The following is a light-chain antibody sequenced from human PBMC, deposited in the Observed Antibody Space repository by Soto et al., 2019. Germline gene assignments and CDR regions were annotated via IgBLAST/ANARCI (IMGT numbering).Light chain of an antibody. CDR2: DAS. Sequence: IVLTQSPATLSLSPGERATLSCRASQSVSSYLAWYQQKPGQAPRLLIYDASNRATGIPAGFSGSGSGTDFTLTISRLEPEDFAVYYCQQYGSSLLTFGGGTKVDIK. V-gene: IGKV3-20*01. CDR1: QSVSSY. CDR3: QQYGSSLLT. J-gene: IGKJ4*01.